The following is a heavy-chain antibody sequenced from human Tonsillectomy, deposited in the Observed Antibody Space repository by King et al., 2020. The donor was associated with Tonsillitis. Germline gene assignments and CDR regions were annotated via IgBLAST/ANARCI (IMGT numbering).Heavy chain of an antibody. J-gene: IGHJ4*02. V-gene: IGHV1-2*02. CDR3: ARDFCGGDCYSFDY. Sequence: VQLVESGAEVKKPGASVKVSCKASGYTFTAYYMHWVRQAPGQGLEWMGWINPYSGGTNFAQKFQVRVTMTRDTSISTAYMELSRLRSEDTAVYYCARDFCGGDCYSFDYWRQRTLVTVSS. D-gene: IGHD2-21*02. CDR2: INPYSGGT. CDR1: GYTFTAYY.